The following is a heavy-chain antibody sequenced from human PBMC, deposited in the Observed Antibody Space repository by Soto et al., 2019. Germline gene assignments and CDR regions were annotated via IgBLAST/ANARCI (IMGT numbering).Heavy chain of an antibody. CDR2: IYWDDDK. J-gene: IGHJ4*02. CDR1: GVSLTSNDVG. D-gene: IGHD6-6*01. Sequence: QITLKETGPTLVNPTQNLTLTCTVSGVSLTSNDVGVGWIRQPQGKALEWLALIYWDDDKRYSPSLKSRLTITKATSKTQVVLRMTNIEPVDTATYYCEHLRYSRSSFDSWGQGTLFPFSS. V-gene: IGHV2-5*02. CDR3: EHLRYSRSSFDS.